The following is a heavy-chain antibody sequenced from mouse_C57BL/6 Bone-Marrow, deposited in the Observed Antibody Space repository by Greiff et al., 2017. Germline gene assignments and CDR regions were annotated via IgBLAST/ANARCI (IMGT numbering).Heavy chain of an antibody. J-gene: IGHJ3*01. CDR3: TTGYDGPWFAY. CDR1: GFNIKDDY. Sequence: EVKLMESGAELVRPGASVKLSCTASGFNIKDDYMHWVKQRPEQGLEWIGWIDPENGDTEYASKFQGKATITADTSSNPAYLQLSSLTSEDTAVYYCTTGYDGPWFAYWGQGTLVTVSA. V-gene: IGHV14-4*01. CDR2: IDPENGDT. D-gene: IGHD2-12*01.